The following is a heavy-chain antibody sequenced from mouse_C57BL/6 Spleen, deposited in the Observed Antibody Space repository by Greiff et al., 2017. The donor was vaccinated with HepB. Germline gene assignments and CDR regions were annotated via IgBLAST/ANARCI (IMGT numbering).Heavy chain of an antibody. V-gene: IGHV1-82*01. D-gene: IGHD2-5*01. CDR2: IYPGDGDT. J-gene: IGHJ3*01. CDR1: GYAFSSSW. CDR3: SRQSSNYPWFAY. Sequence: QVQLQQSGPELVKPGASVKISCKASGYAFSSSWMNWVKQRPGKGLEWIGRIYPGDGDTNYNGKFKGKATLTADKSSSTAYMQLSSLTSEDSAVYFCSRQSSNYPWFAYWGQGTLVTVSA.